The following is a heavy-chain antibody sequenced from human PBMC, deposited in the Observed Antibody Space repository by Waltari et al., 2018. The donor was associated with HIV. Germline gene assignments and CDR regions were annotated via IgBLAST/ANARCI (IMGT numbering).Heavy chain of an antibody. Sequence: QVQLVESGGGVVQPGRSLRLSCAASGFTFRSFTMHWVRQAPGKGLEWVALISYDGSNKYYAASVKGRFTISRDDSKNTLYLQMNSLRAEDTAVYYCARGAYSSGWTFDYWGQGTLVTVSS. CDR3: ARGAYSSGWTFDY. V-gene: IGHV3-30*04. CDR1: GFTFRSFT. CDR2: ISYDGSNK. J-gene: IGHJ4*02. D-gene: IGHD6-19*01.